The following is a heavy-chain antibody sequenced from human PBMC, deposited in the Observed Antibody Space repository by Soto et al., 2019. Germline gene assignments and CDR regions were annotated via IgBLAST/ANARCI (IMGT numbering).Heavy chain of an antibody. Sequence: GGSLRLSCAASGFIFDDFAMHWVRQFPGKGLEWLALISWDGESTHYIDSLRGRFTISRDNSQNSLFLQMNSLRIDDTAVYYCARANNGYDLDSWGLGTLVTSPQ. J-gene: IGHJ4*02. CDR2: ISWDGEST. V-gene: IGHV3-43*01. D-gene: IGHD5-12*01. CDR3: ARANNGYDLDS. CDR1: GFIFDDFA.